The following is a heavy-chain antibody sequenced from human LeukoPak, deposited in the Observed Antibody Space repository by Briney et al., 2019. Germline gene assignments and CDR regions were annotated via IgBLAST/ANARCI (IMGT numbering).Heavy chain of an antibody. Sequence: GESLKISCKGSGYSFSSYWIGWVRQMPGKGLEWMGIIYPGDSDTRYSPSFEGQVTISADKSISTAYLQWSSVKASDTAMYYCARQEERDGYNPIDYWGQGTLVTVSS. CDR3: ARQEERDGYNPIDY. J-gene: IGHJ4*02. V-gene: IGHV5-51*01. D-gene: IGHD5-24*01. CDR1: GYSFSSYW. CDR2: IYPGDSDT.